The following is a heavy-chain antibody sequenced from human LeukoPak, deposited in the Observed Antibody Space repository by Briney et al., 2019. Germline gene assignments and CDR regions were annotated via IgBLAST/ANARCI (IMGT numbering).Heavy chain of an antibody. Sequence: GASVKVSCKASGGTFSSYAISWVRQAPGQGLEWMGGIIPIFGTANYAQKFQGRVTITTDESTSTAYMGLSSLRSEDTAVYYCARTNDYGGQRFDYWGQGTLVTVSS. CDR2: IIPIFGTA. J-gene: IGHJ4*02. V-gene: IGHV1-69*05. CDR1: GGTFSSYA. CDR3: ARTNDYGGQRFDY. D-gene: IGHD4-23*01.